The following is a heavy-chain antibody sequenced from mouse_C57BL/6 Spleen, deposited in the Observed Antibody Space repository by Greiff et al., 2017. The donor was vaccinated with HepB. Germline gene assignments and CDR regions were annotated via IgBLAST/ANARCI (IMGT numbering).Heavy chain of an antibody. CDR1: GYAFSSYW. D-gene: IGHD1-1*01. J-gene: IGHJ2*01. CDR3: AREGNLLLRSVSDY. V-gene: IGHV1-80*01. Sequence: QVQLQQSGAELVKPGASVKISCKASGYAFSSYWMNWVKQRPGKGLEWIGQIYPGDGDTNYNGKFKGKATLTADKSSSTAYMQLSSLTSEDSAVYFCAREGNLLLRSVSDYWGQGTTLTVSS. CDR2: IYPGDGDT.